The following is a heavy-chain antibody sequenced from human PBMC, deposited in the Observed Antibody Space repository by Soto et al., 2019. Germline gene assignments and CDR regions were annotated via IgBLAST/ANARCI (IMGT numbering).Heavy chain of an antibody. V-gene: IGHV3-30-3*01. CDR2: ISYDGSNK. J-gene: IGHJ4*02. CDR3: ASVWFGELSWDYFDY. Sequence: PGGSLRLSCAASGFTFSSYAMHWVRQAPGKGLEWVAVISYDGSNKYYADSVKGRFTISRDNSKNTLYLQMNSLRAEDTAVYYCASVWFGELSWDYFDYWGQGTLVTVSS. CDR1: GFTFSSYA. D-gene: IGHD3-10*01.